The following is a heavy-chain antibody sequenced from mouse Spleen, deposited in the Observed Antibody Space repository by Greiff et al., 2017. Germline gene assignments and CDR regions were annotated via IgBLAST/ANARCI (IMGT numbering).Heavy chain of an antibody. Sequence: EVHLVESGPELVKPGASVKISCKASGYSFTGYYMNWVKQSPEKSLEWIGEINPSTGGTTYNQKFKAKATLTVDKSSSTAYMQLKSLTSEDSAVYYCARSYFLSYFDYWGQGTTLTVSS. J-gene: IGHJ2*01. CDR3: ARSYFLSYFDY. V-gene: IGHV1-42*01. D-gene: IGHD2-10*01. CDR1: GYSFTGYY. CDR2: INPSTGGT.